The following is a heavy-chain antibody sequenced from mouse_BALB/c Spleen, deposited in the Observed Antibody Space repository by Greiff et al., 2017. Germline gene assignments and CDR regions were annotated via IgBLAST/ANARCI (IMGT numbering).Heavy chain of an antibody. CDR1: GFTFSSYA. CDR2: ISSGGST. D-gene: IGHD1-2*01. Sequence: EVKLMESGGGLVKPGGSLKLSCAASGFTFSSYAMSWVRQTPEKRLEWVASISSGGSTYYPDSVKGRFTISRDNARNILYLQMSSLRSEDTAMYYCARVGNYGYSYAMDYWGQGTSVTVSS. CDR3: ARVGNYGYSYAMDY. J-gene: IGHJ4*01. V-gene: IGHV5-6-5*01.